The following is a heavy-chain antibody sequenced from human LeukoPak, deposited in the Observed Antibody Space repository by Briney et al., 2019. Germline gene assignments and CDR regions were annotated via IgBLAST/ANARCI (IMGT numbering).Heavy chain of an antibody. CDR3: ARGGVLKSVDY. J-gene: IGHJ4*02. CDR2: VYDIGST. Sequence: PSETLSLTCTVSGGSIGSHYWTWIRQTPGKGLEGIVYVYDIGSTKYNPSLKSRVTISVDTSKNQFSLRLSSVTAADTAVYYCARGGVLKSVDYWGQGTLVAVSS. V-gene: IGHV4-59*11. CDR1: GGSIGSHY. D-gene: IGHD3-16*01.